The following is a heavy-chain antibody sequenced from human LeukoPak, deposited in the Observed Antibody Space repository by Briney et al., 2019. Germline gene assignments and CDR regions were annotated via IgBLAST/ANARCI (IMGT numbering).Heavy chain of an antibody. D-gene: IGHD3-10*02. CDR2: INSDGSST. Sequence: GGSLRLSCAASGFTFYSYWMHWVRQAPGKGLVWVSRINSDGSSTNYADSVKGRFTISRDNAKNTLYLQMNSLRAEDTVVYHCVRGYGRGGFDYWGQGTLVTVSS. J-gene: IGHJ4*02. CDR3: VRGYGRGGFDY. CDR1: GFTFYSYW. V-gene: IGHV3-74*01.